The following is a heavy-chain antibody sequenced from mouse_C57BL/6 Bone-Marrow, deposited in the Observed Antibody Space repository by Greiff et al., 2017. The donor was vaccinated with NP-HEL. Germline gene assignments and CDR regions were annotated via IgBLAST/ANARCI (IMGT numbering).Heavy chain of an antibody. CDR3: ARHNYSNGWFAY. J-gene: IGHJ3*01. D-gene: IGHD2-5*01. CDR2: IYPRDGST. CDR1: GYTFTDHT. V-gene: IGHV1-78*01. Sequence: VKLVESDAELVKPGASVKISCKVSGYTFTDHTIHWMKQRPEQGLEWIGYIYPRDGSTKYNEKFKGNATLTADKSSSTAYMQLNSLTSEDSAVYFCARHNYSNGWFAYWGQGTLVTVSA.